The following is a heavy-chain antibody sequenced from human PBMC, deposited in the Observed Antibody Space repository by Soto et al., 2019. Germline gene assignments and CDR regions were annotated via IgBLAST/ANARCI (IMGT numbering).Heavy chain of an antibody. Sequence: SETLSLTCTVSGGSISSGDYYWSWIRQPPGKGLEWIGYIYYSGSTYYNPSLKSRVTISVDTSKNQFSLKLSSVTAEDTAVYYCAREKQLVLGNWFDPWGQGNLVTVSS. CDR2: IYYSGST. CDR3: AREKQLVLGNWFDP. V-gene: IGHV4-30-4*01. D-gene: IGHD6-13*01. J-gene: IGHJ5*02. CDR1: GGSISSGDYY.